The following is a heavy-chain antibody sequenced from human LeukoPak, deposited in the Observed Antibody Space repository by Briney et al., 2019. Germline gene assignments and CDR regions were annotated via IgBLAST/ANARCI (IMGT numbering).Heavy chain of an antibody. J-gene: IGHJ3*02. V-gene: IGHV3-30*02. CDR1: GFTFSSYG. D-gene: IGHD3-22*01. CDR3: AKGLGLGYYDSSGYYSDAFDI. CDR2: IRYDGSNK. Sequence: PGGSLRLSCAASGFTFSSYGMHWVRQAPGKGLEWVAFIRYDGSNKYYADSVEGRFTISRDNSKNTLYVQMNSLRAEDTAVYYCAKGLGLGYYDSSGYYSDAFDIWGQGTMVTVSS.